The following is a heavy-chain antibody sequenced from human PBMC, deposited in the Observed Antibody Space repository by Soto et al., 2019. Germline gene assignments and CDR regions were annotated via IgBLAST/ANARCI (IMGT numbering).Heavy chain of an antibody. CDR2: IYYSGST. CDR3: ARIVATISTNWFDP. Sequence: LSLTCTVSGGSISSSSYYWGWIRQPPGKGLEWIGSIYYSGSTYYNPSLKSRVTISVDTSKNQFSLKLSSVTAADTAVYYCARIVATISTNWFDPWGQGTLVTVSS. J-gene: IGHJ5*02. V-gene: IGHV4-39*01. CDR1: GGSISSSSYY. D-gene: IGHD5-12*01.